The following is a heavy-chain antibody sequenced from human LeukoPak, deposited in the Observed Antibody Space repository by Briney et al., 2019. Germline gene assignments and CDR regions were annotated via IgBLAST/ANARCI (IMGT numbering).Heavy chain of an antibody. Sequence: GASVKVSCKVCGYTLTELSMHWVRQAPGKGLEWMGGFDPEDGETIYAQKFQGRVTMTEDTSTDTAYMELSSLRSDDTAVYYCATARIAAAGGSRVEVFDYWGQGTLVTVSS. CDR2: FDPEDGET. J-gene: IGHJ4*02. CDR3: ATARIAAAGGSRVEVFDY. CDR1: GYTLTELS. D-gene: IGHD6-13*01. V-gene: IGHV1-24*01.